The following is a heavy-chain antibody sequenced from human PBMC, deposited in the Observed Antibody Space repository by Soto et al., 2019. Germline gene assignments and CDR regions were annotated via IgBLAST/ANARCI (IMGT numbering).Heavy chain of an antibody. CDR3: AKPRAGFGSGSDTYYFDY. V-gene: IGHV3-23*01. Sequence: GGSLRLSCIGSGSTFSSNAMSWVRQAPGKGLEWVSAISGSGGTTYYADSVKGRFAVSRDNSNNTLYLQMNSLRAEDTAVYYCAKPRAGFGSGSDTYYFDYWGQGTLVTVSS. J-gene: IGHJ4*02. CDR1: GSTFSSNA. D-gene: IGHD3-10*01. CDR2: ISGSGGTT.